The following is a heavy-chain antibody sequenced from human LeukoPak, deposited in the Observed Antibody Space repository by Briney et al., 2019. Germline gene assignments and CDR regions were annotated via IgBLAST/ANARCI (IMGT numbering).Heavy chain of an antibody. CDR3: ARGLQLWYPGDAFDI. J-gene: IGHJ3*02. CDR2: ISYDGINK. Sequence: PGRSLRLSCAASGFIFSTYGTHWVRQAPGKGLEWVAVISYDGINKYYADSVKGRFTISSDNSKNTLYLQMNSLRAEDTAVYYCARGLQLWYPGDAFDIWGQGTMVTVSS. V-gene: IGHV3-30*03. D-gene: IGHD5-18*01. CDR1: GFIFSTYG.